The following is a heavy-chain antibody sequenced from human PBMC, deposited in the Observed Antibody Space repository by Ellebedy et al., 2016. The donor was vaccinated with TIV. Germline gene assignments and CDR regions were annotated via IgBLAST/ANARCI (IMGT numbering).Heavy chain of an antibody. J-gene: IGHJ3*02. CDR3: AVLPRRDAFDI. D-gene: IGHD2/OR15-2a*01. CDR1: GFPFSNYN. CDR2: VNSVSTYM. V-gene: IGHV3-21*01. Sequence: LSLTCAVSGFPFSNYNMNWIRQAPGKGLEWVSSVNSVSTYMFYADSVKGRFTISRDNSKNTLYLQMNSLRAEDTAVYYCAVLPRRDAFDIWGQGTMVTVSS.